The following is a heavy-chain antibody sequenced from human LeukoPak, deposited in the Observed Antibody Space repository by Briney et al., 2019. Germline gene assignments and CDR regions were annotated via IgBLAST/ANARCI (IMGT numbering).Heavy chain of an antibody. CDR3: ASGANGGVVVPGGIDY. V-gene: IGHV4-61*02. D-gene: IGHD2-2*01. J-gene: IGHJ4*02. CDR2: IYTSGST. Sequence: SETLSLTCTVSGGSISSGSYYWSWIRQPAGKGLEWIGRIYTSGSTNYNPSLKSRVTISVDTSKSQFSLKLSSVTAADTAVYYCASGANGGVVVPGGIDYWGQGTLVTVSS. CDR1: GGSISSGSYY.